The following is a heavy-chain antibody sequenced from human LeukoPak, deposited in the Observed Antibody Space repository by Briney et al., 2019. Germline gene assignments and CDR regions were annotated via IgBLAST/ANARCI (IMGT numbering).Heavy chain of an antibody. CDR1: GFTFSSYW. CDR3: ARDSGLRDYYYYGMDV. J-gene: IGHJ6*04. V-gene: IGHV3-7*03. CDR2: IKQDGSEK. D-gene: IGHD2-15*01. Sequence: GGSLRLSCAASGFTFSSYWMSWVRQAPGEGLEWVANIKQDGSEKYYVDSVKGRFTISRDNAKNSLYLQMNSLRAEDTAVYYCARDSGLRDYYYYGMDVWGKGTTVTVSS.